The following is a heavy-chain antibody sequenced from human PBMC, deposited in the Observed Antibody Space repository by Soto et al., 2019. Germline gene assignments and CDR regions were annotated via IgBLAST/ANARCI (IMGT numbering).Heavy chain of an antibody. Sequence: SETLSLTCAVYGWSFSGYYWSWIRQPPGKGLEWIGEINHSGSTNYNPSLKSRVTISVDTSKNQFSLKLSSVTAADTAVYYCARHSDILTGYSLGYYYYYMDVWGKGTTVTVSS. CDR1: GWSFSGYY. D-gene: IGHD3-9*01. CDR2: INHSGST. CDR3: ARHSDILTGYSLGYYYYYMDV. V-gene: IGHV4-34*01. J-gene: IGHJ6*03.